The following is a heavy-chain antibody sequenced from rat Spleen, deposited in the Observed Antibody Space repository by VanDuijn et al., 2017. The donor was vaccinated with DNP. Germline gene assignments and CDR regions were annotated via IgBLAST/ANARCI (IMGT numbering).Heavy chain of an antibody. V-gene: IGHV5S10*01. D-gene: IGHD5-1*01. J-gene: IGHJ2*01. CDR3: TTSWERAY. CDR2: IIYDPSRT. Sequence: EVQLVESGGGLVQPGRSLKLSCAASGFSFSDYNMAWVRQAPKKGLEWVATIIYDPSRTYYRDSVKGRFTLSRDNAKSVLYLQMESLRSEDTATYYCTTSWERAYWGQGVMVTVSS. CDR1: GFSFSDYN.